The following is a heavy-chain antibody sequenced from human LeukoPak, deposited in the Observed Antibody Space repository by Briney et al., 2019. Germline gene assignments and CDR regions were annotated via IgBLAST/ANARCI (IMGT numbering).Heavy chain of an antibody. CDR2: INEDGSEK. CDR1: GFTFSNYW. V-gene: IGHV3-7*01. Sequence: GGSLRLSCTASGFTFSNYWMMWVRQAPGKGLEWVANINEDGSEKYYADSVEGRLTISRDNTKISLYLQMYSLRAEDTAVYYCARVGKNGWDFDHWGQGTLVTVSS. D-gene: IGHD6-19*01. CDR3: ARVGKNGWDFDH. J-gene: IGHJ4*02.